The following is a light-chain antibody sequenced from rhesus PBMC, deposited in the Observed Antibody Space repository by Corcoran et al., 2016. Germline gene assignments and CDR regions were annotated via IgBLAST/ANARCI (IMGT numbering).Light chain of an antibody. J-gene: IGKJ1*01. CDR1: QGISNW. Sequence: DIQMTQSPSSLSASVGDRVTITCRASQGISNWLAWYQQKPGKAPKLLIYRASNLETGVPSRLSGSRSRTDFTLTISSLQPEDIATYYCQQHDNSPWTFGQGTKVEIK. V-gene: IGKV1-69*01. CDR3: QQHDNSPWT. CDR2: RAS.